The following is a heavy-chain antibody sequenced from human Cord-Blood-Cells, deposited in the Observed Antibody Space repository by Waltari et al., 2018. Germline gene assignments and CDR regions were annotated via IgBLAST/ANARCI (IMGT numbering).Heavy chain of an antibody. J-gene: IGHJ4*02. D-gene: IGHD2-21*02. CDR1: GGSFSGYY. CDR3: ARQVEVTATFDY. Sequence: QVQLQQWGAGLLKPSETLSLTCAVYGGSFSGYYWGWTRQPPGKGLEWIGEINHSGSTNYNPSLKSRVTISVDTSKNQFSLKLSSVTAADTAVYYCARQVEVTATFDYWGQGTLVTVSS. V-gene: IGHV4-34*01. CDR2: INHSGST.